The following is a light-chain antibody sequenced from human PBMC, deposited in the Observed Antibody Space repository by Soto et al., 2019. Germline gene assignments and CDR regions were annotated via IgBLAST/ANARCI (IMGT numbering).Light chain of an antibody. Sequence: QSALAQPPSASGSPGQSVTISCTGSGSDIGAYNFVSWYQQHPGKAPKLMIFGVTERPSGVPDRFSGSKSGNTASLTVSGLQADDEAVYYCSSYADTNNLVFGGGTKLTVL. CDR3: SSYADTNNLV. CDR1: GSDIGAYNF. V-gene: IGLV2-8*01. J-gene: IGLJ2*01. CDR2: GVT.